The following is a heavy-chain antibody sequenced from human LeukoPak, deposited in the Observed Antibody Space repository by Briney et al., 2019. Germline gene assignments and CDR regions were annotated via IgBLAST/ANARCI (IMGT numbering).Heavy chain of an antibody. Sequence: SETLSLTCTVSGGSISSYYWSWIRQPPGKGLEWIGYIYYSGSTNYNPSLKSRVTISVDTSKNQFSLKLSSVTAADTAVYYCARRRASGWYDWYYFDYWGQGTLVTVSS. D-gene: IGHD6-19*01. J-gene: IGHJ4*02. CDR2: IYYSGST. CDR3: ARRRASGWYDWYYFDY. V-gene: IGHV4-59*12. CDR1: GGSISSYY.